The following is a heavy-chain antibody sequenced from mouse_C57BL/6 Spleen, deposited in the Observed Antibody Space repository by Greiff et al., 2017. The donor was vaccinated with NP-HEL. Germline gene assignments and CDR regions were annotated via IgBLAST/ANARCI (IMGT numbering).Heavy chain of an antibody. CDR1: GFTFSSYG. D-gene: IGHD4-1*01. CDR3: ARHVWENFDY. V-gene: IGHV5-6*01. CDR2: ISSGGSYT. J-gene: IGHJ2*01. Sequence: EVQGVESGGDLVKPGGSLKLSCAASGFTFSSYGMSWVRQTPDKRLEWVATISSGGSYTYYPDSVKGRFTISRDNAKNTLYLQMSSLKSEDTAMYYCARHVWENFDYWGQGTTLTVSS.